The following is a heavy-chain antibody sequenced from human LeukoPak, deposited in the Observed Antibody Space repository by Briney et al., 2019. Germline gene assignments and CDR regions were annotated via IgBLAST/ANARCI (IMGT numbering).Heavy chain of an antibody. Sequence: LPGGSLRLSCAASGFTFSSYSMNWVRQAPGKGLEWVSYISSSSSTIYYADSVKGRFTISRDNAKNSLYLQMNSLRAEDTAVYYCASDPMLGYCSGTSCSPNWFDPWGQGTLVTVSS. D-gene: IGHD2-2*01. J-gene: IGHJ5*02. CDR2: ISSSSSTI. V-gene: IGHV3-48*01. CDR1: GFTFSSYS. CDR3: ASDPMLGYCSGTSCSPNWFDP.